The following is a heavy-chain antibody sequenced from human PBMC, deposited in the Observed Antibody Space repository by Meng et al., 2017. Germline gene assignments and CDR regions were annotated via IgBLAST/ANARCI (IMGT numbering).Heavy chain of an antibody. V-gene: IGHV4-61*02. D-gene: IGHD6-19*01. CDR3: ARGEFSSGWPGTFYFYY. Sequence: SETLSLTCTVSGGSISSGSYYWSCIRQPAGKGLEWIGRIYTSGSTNYNPSLKSRVTISVDTSKNQFSLKLSSVTAADTAVYYCARGEFSSGWPGTFYFYYWGQGTLVTVSS. J-gene: IGHJ4*02. CDR2: IYTSGST. CDR1: GGSISSGSYY.